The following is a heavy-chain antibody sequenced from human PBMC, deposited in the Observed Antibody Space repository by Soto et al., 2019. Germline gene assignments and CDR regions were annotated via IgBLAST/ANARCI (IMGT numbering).Heavy chain of an antibody. CDR2: ISAYNGNT. CDR1: GYTFTSYG. V-gene: IGHV1-18*01. J-gene: IGHJ6*02. Sequence: ASVKVSCKASGYTFTSYGISWVRQAPGQGLEWMGWISAYNGNTNYAQKLQGRVTMTTDTSTSTAYMELRSLRSDDTAVYYCARDGDIVVVPAANNYYYYYGMDVWGQGTTVTVSS. D-gene: IGHD2-2*01. CDR3: ARDGDIVVVPAANNYYYYYGMDV.